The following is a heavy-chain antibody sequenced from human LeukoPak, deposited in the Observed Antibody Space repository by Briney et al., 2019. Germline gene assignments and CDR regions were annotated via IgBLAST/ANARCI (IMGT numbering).Heavy chain of an antibody. CDR2: IYYSGST. CDR1: GGSISSYY. CDR3: ARHRGYSYGYVDY. Sequence: PSETLSLTCTVSGGSISSYYWGWIRQPPGKGLEWIGNIYYSGSTYYNPSLKSRVTISVDTSKNQFSLNLSSVTAADTAVYFCARHRGYSYGYVDYWGQGTLVTVSP. D-gene: IGHD5-18*01. V-gene: IGHV4-39*01. J-gene: IGHJ4*02.